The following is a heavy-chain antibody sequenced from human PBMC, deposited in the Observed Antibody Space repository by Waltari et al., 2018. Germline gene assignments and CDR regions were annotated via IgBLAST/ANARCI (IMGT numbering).Heavy chain of an antibody. Sequence: QVQLVESGGGVVQPGRSLRLSCAASGFTFSSYAMHWVRQAPGKGLEWVAVISYDGSNKYYADSVKGRFTISRDNSKNTLYLQMNSLRAEDMAVYYCARDRVTWVDYWGQGTLVTVSS. V-gene: IGHV3-30-3*01. CDR1: GFTFSSYA. D-gene: IGHD2-21*02. CDR3: ARDRVTWVDY. CDR2: ISYDGSNK. J-gene: IGHJ4*02.